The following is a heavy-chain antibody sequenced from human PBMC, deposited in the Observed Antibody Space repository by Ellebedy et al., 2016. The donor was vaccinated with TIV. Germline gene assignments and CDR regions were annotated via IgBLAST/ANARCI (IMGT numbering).Heavy chain of an antibody. Sequence: WGSLRLSXEASGFTFSSYAMSWLRQAPGKGLEWVSVFGGRSTTTYYADSVKGRFTISRDNSKNTLFLQMNSLRGDDTARYYCAKISPTHRGAFDIWGQGTMVTVSS. CDR3: AKISPTHRGAFDI. CDR2: FGGRSTTT. CDR1: GFTFSSYA. J-gene: IGHJ3*02. V-gene: IGHV3-23*01. D-gene: IGHD3-3*02.